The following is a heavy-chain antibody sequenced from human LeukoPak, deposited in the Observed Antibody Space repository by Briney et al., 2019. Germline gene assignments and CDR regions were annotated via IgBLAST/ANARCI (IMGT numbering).Heavy chain of an antibody. CDR3: ASDSSGWYDGY. CDR2: IIPIFGTA. D-gene: IGHD6-19*01. J-gene: IGHJ4*02. Sequence: ASVKVSCKASGGTFSSYAISWVRQAPGQGLEWMGGIIPIFGTANYAQKFQGRVTITADESTSTAYMELSSLRSKDTAVYYCASDSSGWYDGYWGQGTLVTVSS. CDR1: GGTFSSYA. V-gene: IGHV1-69*13.